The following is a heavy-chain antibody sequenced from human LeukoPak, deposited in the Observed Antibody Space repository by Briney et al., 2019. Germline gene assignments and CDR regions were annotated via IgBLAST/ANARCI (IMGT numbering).Heavy chain of an antibody. V-gene: IGHV1-2*02. J-gene: IGHJ6*02. CDR1: GYTFTGYY. CDR2: INPNSGGT. CDR3: ARARDKDWDIVVVPAALMDV. D-gene: IGHD2-2*01. Sequence: ASVKVSCKASGYTFTGYYMHWVRQAPGQGLEWMGWINPNSGGTNYAQKFRGRVTMTRDTSISTAYMELSRLRSDDTAVYYCARARDKDWDIVVVPAALMDVWGQGTTVTVSS.